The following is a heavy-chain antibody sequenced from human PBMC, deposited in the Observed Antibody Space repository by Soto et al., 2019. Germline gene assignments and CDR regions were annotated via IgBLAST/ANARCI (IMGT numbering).Heavy chain of an antibody. Sequence: QVQLQESGPGLVKPSQTLSLTCTVSGGSISSGGYYWSWIRQHPGKGLEWIGYIYYSGSTYYNPSLKSRVTISVDTSMNQFSLKLISVTAADTAVYYCARGVIAAAGHRSPLVDYWGQGTLVTVSS. D-gene: IGHD6-13*01. CDR3: ARGVIAAAGHRSPLVDY. CDR1: GGSISSGGYY. V-gene: IGHV4-31*03. CDR2: IYYSGST. J-gene: IGHJ4*02.